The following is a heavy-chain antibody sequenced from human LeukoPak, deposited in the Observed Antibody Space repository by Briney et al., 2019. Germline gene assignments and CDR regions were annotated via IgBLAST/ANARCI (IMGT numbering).Heavy chain of an antibody. CDR2: ISGSGGST. J-gene: IGHJ4*02. Sequence: VGSLRLSCAASGFTFSSYAMSWVRQAPGKGLEWVSAISGSGGSTYYADSVKGRFTISRDNSKNTLYLQMNSLRAEDTAVYYCAKDPTSSGWYENFDYWGQGTLVTVSS. CDR1: GFTFSSYA. CDR3: AKDPTSSGWYENFDY. V-gene: IGHV3-23*01. D-gene: IGHD6-19*01.